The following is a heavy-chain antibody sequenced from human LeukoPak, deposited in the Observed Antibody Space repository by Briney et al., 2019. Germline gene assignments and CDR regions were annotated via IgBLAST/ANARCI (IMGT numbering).Heavy chain of an antibody. CDR2: ISSSSSYI. CDR1: GFTFSSYS. D-gene: IGHD2-2*01. V-gene: IGHV3-21*01. J-gene: IGHJ4*02. CDR3: TLGYCSSTSCYFSVY. Sequence: GGSLRLSCAASGFTFSSYSMNWVRQAPGKGLEWVSSISSSSSYIYYADSVKGRFTISRDNAKNSLYLQMTSLRAEDTAVYYCTLGYCSSTSCYFSVYWGQGTLVTVSS.